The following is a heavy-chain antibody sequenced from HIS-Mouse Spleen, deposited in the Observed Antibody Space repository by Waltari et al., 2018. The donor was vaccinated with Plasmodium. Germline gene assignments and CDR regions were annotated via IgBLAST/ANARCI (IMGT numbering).Heavy chain of an antibody. CDR1: GGSVSSSSYY. CDR3: ARDRITGTSYFDY. D-gene: IGHD1-7*01. V-gene: IGHV4-39*07. J-gene: IGHJ4*02. Sequence: QLQLQESGPGRVQPSETLSPPCTVSGGSVSSSSYYWGWIRQPPGKGLEWIGSIYYSGSTYYNPSLKSRVTISVDTSKNQFSLKLSSVTAADTAVYYCARDRITGTSYFDYWGQGTLVTVSS. CDR2: IYYSGST.